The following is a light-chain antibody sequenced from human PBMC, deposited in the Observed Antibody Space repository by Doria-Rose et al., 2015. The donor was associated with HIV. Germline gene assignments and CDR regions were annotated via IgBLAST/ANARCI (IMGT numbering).Light chain of an antibody. Sequence: VLTQPPDFLSVTPNEKVTIACRASQSIGSSLHWYQKKPHQSPKLLIKNASQSFSGVPSRFSGSGSGTDFTLTINNLEAEDAATYFCHQSSSLPITFGQETRLEIK. V-gene: IGKV6-21*01. CDR3: HQSSSLPIT. CDR1: QSIGSS. J-gene: IGKJ5*01. CDR2: NAS.